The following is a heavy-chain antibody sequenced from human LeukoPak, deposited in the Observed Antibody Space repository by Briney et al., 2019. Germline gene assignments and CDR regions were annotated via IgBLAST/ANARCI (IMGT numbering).Heavy chain of an antibody. J-gene: IGHJ4*02. CDR2: ISGSGVST. Sequence: SGGCLRLSCAASGFTFSSYAMSWVRQAPGKGLEWVSAISGSGVSTYYADSVKGRFTISRDNSKNTLYLQMNSLRAEVTAVYYCAKDCSSTSCPTSDYWGQGTLVTVSS. CDR1: GFTFSSYA. V-gene: IGHV3-23*01. D-gene: IGHD2-2*01. CDR3: AKDCSSTSCPTSDY.